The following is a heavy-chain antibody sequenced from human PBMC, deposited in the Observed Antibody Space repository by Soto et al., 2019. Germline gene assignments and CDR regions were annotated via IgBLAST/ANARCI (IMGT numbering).Heavy chain of an antibody. CDR1: GYIFINYG. CDR3: ARDEVPAANWLDP. V-gene: IGHV1-18*01. Sequence: ASVKVSCKASGYIFINYGITWVRQAPGQELEWMGWISGYNGNTNHAQKFQGRVTMTTDTSTSTAYMELRSLGFDDTAVYYCARDEVPAANWLDPWGQGTLVTVSS. J-gene: IGHJ5*02. D-gene: IGHD2-2*01. CDR2: ISGYNGNT.